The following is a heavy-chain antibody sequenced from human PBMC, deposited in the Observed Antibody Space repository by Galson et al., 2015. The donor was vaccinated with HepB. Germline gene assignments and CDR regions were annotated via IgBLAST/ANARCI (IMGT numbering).Heavy chain of an antibody. Sequence: SLRLSCAASGFTFSRDAMHWVRQAPWKGLEYVSAISSNGGNTYYADSVKGRFTSSRDNSKNTLYLEVSSLKPEDTAVYYCVKGGEYTYGSHFDYWGQGTLVTVSS. D-gene: IGHD5-18*01. CDR2: ISSNGGNT. CDR1: GFTFSRDA. V-gene: IGHV3-64D*06. CDR3: VKGGEYTYGSHFDY. J-gene: IGHJ4*02.